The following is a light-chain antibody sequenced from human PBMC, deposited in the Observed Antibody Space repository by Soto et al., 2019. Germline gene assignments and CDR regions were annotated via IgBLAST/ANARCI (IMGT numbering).Light chain of an antibody. Sequence: VLTQPPSVSAAPGQKVTISCSGSSSNIGGNSVSWYQQLPGTAPKLLIYDDNKRPSGIPDRFSGSKSGTSATLGITGFQTGEEADYYCGSWDSSLSAYVFGPGTK. V-gene: IGLV1-51*01. CDR2: DDN. J-gene: IGLJ1*01. CDR1: SSNIGGNS. CDR3: GSWDSSLSAYV.